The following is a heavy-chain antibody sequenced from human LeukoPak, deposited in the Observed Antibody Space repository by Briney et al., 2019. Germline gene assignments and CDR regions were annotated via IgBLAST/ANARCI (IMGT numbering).Heavy chain of an antibody. CDR2: IIPMFGAP. Sequence: SVKVSCKASGGSFRSSAISWVRQAPGQGLGWMGGIIPMFGAPNYAQKLQGRATLSADESTSTAYMELSRLRSEDTAVYYCATTGSSAYDGGTFDYWGQGTLVTVSS. CDR3: ATTGSSAYDGGTFDY. CDR1: GGSFRSSA. J-gene: IGHJ4*02. D-gene: IGHD5-12*01. V-gene: IGHV1-69*13.